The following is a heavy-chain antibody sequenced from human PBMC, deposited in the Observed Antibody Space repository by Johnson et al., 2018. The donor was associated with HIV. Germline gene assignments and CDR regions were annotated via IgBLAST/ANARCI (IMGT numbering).Heavy chain of an antibody. CDR2: INWNGAST. CDR1: GFTFDDYG. CDR3: ARVRIGGGFLRGDAFDI. Sequence: EVQLLESGGGLVQPGRSLRLSCAASGFTFDDYGMSWVRQAPGKGLEWVSGINWNGASTGYADSVKGRFTISRDNAKNSLYLQMNSLRAEDTALYYCARVRIGGGFLRGDAFDIWGQGTMVTVSS. D-gene: IGHD1-26*01. V-gene: IGHV3-20*04. J-gene: IGHJ3*02.